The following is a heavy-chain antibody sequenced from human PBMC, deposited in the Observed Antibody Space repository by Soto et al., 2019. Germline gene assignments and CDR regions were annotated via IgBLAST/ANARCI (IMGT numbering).Heavy chain of an antibody. V-gene: IGHV2-5*01. Sequence: QITLKESGPTLVKPTQTLTLTCTFSGFSLSTSGLGVGWIRQPPGRALEWLALIYWNDVKRYTPSLRSRLTITKDTSKNQVVLTMTDMDPVDTGTYFCAHKPLGFIATPRNWFGHFGQGILVTVAS. D-gene: IGHD6-6*01. CDR3: AHKPLGFIATPRNWFGH. CDR2: IYWNDVK. J-gene: IGHJ5*02. CDR1: GFSLSTSGLG.